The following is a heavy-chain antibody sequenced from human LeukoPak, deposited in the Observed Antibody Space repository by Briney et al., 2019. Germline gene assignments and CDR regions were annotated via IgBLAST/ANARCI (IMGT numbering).Heavy chain of an antibody. D-gene: IGHD1-26*01. V-gene: IGHV4-59*01. CDR2: IYYSGST. Sequence: SETLSLTCTVSGGSLGSYYWSWIRQPPGKGLEWIGYIYYSGSTNYNPSLKSRVTISVDTSKNQFSLKLSSVTAADTAVYYCARERSGAAYFDYWGQGTLVTVSS. J-gene: IGHJ4*02. CDR3: ARERSGAAYFDY. CDR1: GGSLGSYY.